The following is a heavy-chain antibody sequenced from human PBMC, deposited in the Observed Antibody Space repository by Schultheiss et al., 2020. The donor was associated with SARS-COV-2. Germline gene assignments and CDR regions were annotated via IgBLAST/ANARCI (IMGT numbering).Heavy chain of an antibody. Sequence: AVYGGSFSGYYWSWIRQPPGKGLEWIGSISYSGTTYYNPSLKSRVTVSVDTSKNQFSLKLSSVTAADTAVYYCARGDGRSYGMDVWGQGTTVTVSS. CDR1: GGSFSGYY. CDR3: ARGDGRSYGMDV. V-gene: IGHV4-34*01. D-gene: IGHD2-15*01. CDR2: ISYSGTT. J-gene: IGHJ6*02.